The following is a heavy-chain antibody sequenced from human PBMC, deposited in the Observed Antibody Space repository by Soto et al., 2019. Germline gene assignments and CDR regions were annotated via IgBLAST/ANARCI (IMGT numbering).Heavy chain of an antibody. CDR3: ARDSELGATTSAFDY. CDR1: GFTFSSYS. Sequence: GGAVRLSCAASGFTFSSYSMNWVLQAPWKGLEWVSSISSSSSYIYYADSVKGRFTISRDNAKNSLYLQMNSLRAEDTAVYYCARDSELGATTSAFDYWGQGTLVTVSS. CDR2: ISSSSSYI. V-gene: IGHV3-21*01. J-gene: IGHJ4*02. D-gene: IGHD1-26*01.